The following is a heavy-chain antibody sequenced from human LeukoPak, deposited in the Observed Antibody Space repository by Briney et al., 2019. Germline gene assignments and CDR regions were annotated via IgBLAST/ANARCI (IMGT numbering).Heavy chain of an antibody. Sequence: GGSLRLSCAASGFTFDDCAMHWVRQVPGKGLEWVSGISWNSGKIGYADSVKGRFTISRGNAKNSLYLQMNSLRTEDMALYYCVRDISATVTSEFSYWGQGTLVTVSS. CDR3: VRDISATVTSEFSY. CDR1: GFTFDDCA. J-gene: IGHJ4*02. V-gene: IGHV3-9*03. CDR2: ISWNSGKI. D-gene: IGHD4-17*01.